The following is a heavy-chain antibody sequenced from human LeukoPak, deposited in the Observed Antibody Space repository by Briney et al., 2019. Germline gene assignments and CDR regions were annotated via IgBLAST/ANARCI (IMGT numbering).Heavy chain of an antibody. D-gene: IGHD6-13*01. V-gene: IGHV4-34*01. CDR2: INHSGST. CDR1: GGSXSGYX. Sequence: GGSXSGYXXXWIRQPPGKGIEWFGEINHSGSTNYNPSLKSRVNISVEKYKKQFTLKISSVPAADTAVYYCARVPQRFDPWGQGTLVTVSS. CDR3: ARVPQRFDP. J-gene: IGHJ5*02.